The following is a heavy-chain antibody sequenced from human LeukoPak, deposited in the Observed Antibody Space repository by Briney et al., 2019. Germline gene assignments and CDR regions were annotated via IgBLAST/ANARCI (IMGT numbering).Heavy chain of an antibody. D-gene: IGHD1-1*01. CDR2: ISYDGSDK. J-gene: IGHJ4*02. V-gene: IGHV3-30*18. CDR3: AKDQRMYNYAPFDY. Sequence: PGGSLRLSCAASGFTFSSYGMHWVRQAPGRGLEWVAVISYDGSDKYYADSVKGRLTISRDNSKNTLYLRMSSLRVEDTAVYYCAKDQRMYNYAPFDYWGQGTLVTVFS. CDR1: GFTFSSYG.